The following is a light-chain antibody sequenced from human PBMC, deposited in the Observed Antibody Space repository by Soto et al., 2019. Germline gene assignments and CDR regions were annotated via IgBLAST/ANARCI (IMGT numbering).Light chain of an antibody. CDR1: QIVSTNY. V-gene: IGKV3-20*01. CDR2: DAS. Sequence: DIVLTQSPGTLSLSPGERATLSCRASQIVSTNYLAWYQQKPGRPPRLLIYDASRRATGIPDRFSGSGSGTDFTLTSSGLEPEDFVVYYCQHYGSSLWTFGQGTKVEIK. J-gene: IGKJ1*01. CDR3: QHYGSSLWT.